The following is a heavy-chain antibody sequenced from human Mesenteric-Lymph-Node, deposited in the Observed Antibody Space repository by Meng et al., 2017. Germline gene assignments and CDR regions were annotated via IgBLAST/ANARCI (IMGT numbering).Heavy chain of an antibody. V-gene: IGHV1-8*01. J-gene: IGHJ4*02. CDR2: MNPNSGNT. CDR1: GYTFTSYD. D-gene: IGHD3-10*01. CDR3: ARGARGYYGSGSYYAD. Sequence: QLVQFGAEVKKPGASVKGSCKASGYTFTSYDINWVRQATGQGLEWMGWMNPNSGNTGYAQKFQGRVTMTRNTSISTAYMELSSLRSEDTAVYYCARGARGYYGSGSYYADWGQGTLVTVSS.